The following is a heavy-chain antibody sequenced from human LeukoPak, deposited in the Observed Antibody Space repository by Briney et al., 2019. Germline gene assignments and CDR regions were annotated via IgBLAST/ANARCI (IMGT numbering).Heavy chain of an antibody. CDR1: GGTFSSYA. V-gene: IGHV1-69*13. D-gene: IGHD2-2*01. CDR2: IIPIFGTA. CDR3: AGGRQRYCSSTSCYLGDY. J-gene: IGHJ4*02. Sequence: GASVKVSCKASGGTFSSYAISWVRQAPGQGLEWMGGIIPIFGTANYAQKFQGRVTITADESTSTAYMELSSLRSEDTAVYYCAGGRQRYCSSTSCYLGDYWGQGTLVTFSS.